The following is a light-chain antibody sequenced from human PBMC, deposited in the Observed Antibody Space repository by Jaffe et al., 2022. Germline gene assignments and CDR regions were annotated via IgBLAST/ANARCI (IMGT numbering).Light chain of an antibody. CDR2: GAS. V-gene: IGKV3-15*01. Sequence: EIVMTQSPATLSVSPGERATLSCRASQTVRSNLAWYQQKPGQAPRLLIYGASTRATGVPAKFSGSGAGTDFILTISSLASEDSAVYYCQQYNNWPQAFGPGTKVEIK. J-gene: IGKJ1*01. CDR3: QQYNNWPQA. CDR1: QTVRSN.